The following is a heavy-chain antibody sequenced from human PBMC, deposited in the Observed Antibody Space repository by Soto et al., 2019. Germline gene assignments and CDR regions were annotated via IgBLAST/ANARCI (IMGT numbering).Heavy chain of an antibody. Sequence: SETLSLTCTVSGGSIFSSYWTWIRQPPGKGLEWIGNVYYSGSTNYNPSLKSRITISVDTSKNQFSLNLSSVTAADTAVYYCARAPAASSWFDPWGQGTLVTVSS. D-gene: IGHD2-15*01. CDR3: ARAPAASSWFDP. CDR1: GGSIFSSY. J-gene: IGHJ5*02. CDR2: VYYSGST. V-gene: IGHV4-59*01.